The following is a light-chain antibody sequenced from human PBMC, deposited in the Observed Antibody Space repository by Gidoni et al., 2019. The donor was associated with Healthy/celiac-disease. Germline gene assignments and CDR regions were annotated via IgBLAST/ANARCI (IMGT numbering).Light chain of an antibody. Sequence: ELVLTQSPGTLSLSPGERATLSCRASQSVSSSYLAWYQQKPGQTPRLLIYGASSRATGIPDRFSGSGYETDFTLTISRLEPEDFAVYYCQQYGSSPLTFGGGTKVEIK. J-gene: IGKJ4*01. V-gene: IGKV3-20*01. CDR1: QSVSSSY. CDR3: QQYGSSPLT. CDR2: GAS.